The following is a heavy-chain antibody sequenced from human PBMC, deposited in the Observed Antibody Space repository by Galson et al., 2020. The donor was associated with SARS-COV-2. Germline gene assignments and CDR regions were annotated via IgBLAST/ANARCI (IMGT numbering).Heavy chain of an antibody. J-gene: IGHJ6*02. V-gene: IGHV2-5*02. CDR1: GFSLSSGAVG. Sequence: LVKPTQTLTLTCTFSGFSLSSGAVGVGWIRQPPGKALEFVSVIYGDDDKRYSSSLKSRLTITKDTSKNQVVLTMTNMDPVDTATYYCAHRGPGWRGMDVWGQGTTVTVSS. CDR3: AHRGPGWRGMDV. CDR2: IYGDDDK.